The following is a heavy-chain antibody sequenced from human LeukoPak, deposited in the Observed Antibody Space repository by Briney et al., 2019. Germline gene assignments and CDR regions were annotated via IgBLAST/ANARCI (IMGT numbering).Heavy chain of an antibody. Sequence: GGSLRLSCAASGFTFSSYGMHWVRQAPGKGLEWVAVISYDGSNKYYADSVKGRFTISRDNSKNTLYLQMSSLRAEDTAVYYCAKDRIQLWLQLDYWGQGTLVTVSS. J-gene: IGHJ4*02. CDR1: GFTFSSYG. CDR2: ISYDGSNK. CDR3: AKDRIQLWLQLDY. D-gene: IGHD5-18*01. V-gene: IGHV3-30*18.